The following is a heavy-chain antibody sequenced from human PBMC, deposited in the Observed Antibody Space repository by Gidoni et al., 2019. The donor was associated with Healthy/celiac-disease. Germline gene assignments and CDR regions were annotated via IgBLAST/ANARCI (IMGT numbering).Heavy chain of an antibody. V-gene: IGHV3-64D*06. D-gene: IGHD1-7*01. J-gene: IGHJ4*02. Sequence: EVQLVESGGGLVQPGGALRLHCSASGFTFSSYAMHWVRQAPGKGLEYVSAIRSNGGSTYYADSVNGRFTISRDNSKNTLYLQMSSLRAEDTAVYYCVITGTTSSYWGQGTLVTVSS. CDR1: GFTFSSYA. CDR3: VITGTTSSY. CDR2: IRSNGGST.